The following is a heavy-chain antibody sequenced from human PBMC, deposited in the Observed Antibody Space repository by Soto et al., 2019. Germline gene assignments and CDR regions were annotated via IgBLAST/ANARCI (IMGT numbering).Heavy chain of an antibody. D-gene: IGHD3-10*01. CDR2: INHSGST. V-gene: IGHV4-34*01. J-gene: IGHJ6*02. CDR3: ARAVHRYYYGSGSYYNYYYYYGMDV. Sequence: KPSETLSLTCAVYGGSFSGYYWSWIRQPPGKGLEWIGEINHSGSTNYNPSLKSRVTISVDTSKNQFSLKLSSVTAADTAVYYCARAVHRYYYGSGSYYNYYYYYGMDVWGQGTTVTVSS. CDR1: GGSFSGYY.